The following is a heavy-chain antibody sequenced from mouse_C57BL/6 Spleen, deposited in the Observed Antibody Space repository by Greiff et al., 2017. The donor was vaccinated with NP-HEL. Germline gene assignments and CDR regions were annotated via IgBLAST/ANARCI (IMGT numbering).Heavy chain of an antibody. CDR2: IDPSDSYT. D-gene: IGHD2-1*01. V-gene: IGHV1-69*01. CDR3: ARGGYGNYSTGWYFDV. Sequence: VQLQQPGAELVMPGASVKLSCKASGYTFTSYWMHWVKQRPGQGLEWIGEIDPSDSYTNYNQKFKGKSTLTVDKSSSTAYMQLSSLTSEDSAVYYCARGGYGNYSTGWYFDVWGTGTTVTVSS. CDR1: GYTFTSYW. J-gene: IGHJ1*03.